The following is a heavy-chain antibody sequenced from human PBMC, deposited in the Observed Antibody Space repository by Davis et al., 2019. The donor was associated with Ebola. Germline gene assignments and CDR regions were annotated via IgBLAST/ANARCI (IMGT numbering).Heavy chain of an antibody. V-gene: IGHV3-33*01. D-gene: IGHD3-22*01. CDR3: ARDAYYYDSSGYYGTYVS. CDR2: IWYDGSNK. J-gene: IGHJ4*02. Sequence: PGGSLRLSCAASGFTFSSYGMHWVRQAPGKGLEWVAVIWYDGSNKYYADSVKGRFTISRDNAKNSLYLQMNSLRAEDTAVYYCARDAYYYDSSGYYGTYVSWGQGTLVTVSS. CDR1: GFTFSSYG.